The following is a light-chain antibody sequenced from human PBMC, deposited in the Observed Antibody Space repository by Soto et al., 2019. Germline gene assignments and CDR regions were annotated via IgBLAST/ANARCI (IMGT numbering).Light chain of an antibody. CDR2: DVN. V-gene: IGLV2-11*01. Sequence: QSVLTQPHSVSGSPGQSVAISCSGTSSDVGGYNYVSWYQQHPGKAPKLIIFDVNKRPSGVPDRFSGSKSGSTASLTISGLQAEDEADSYCGSYGGSFYVVGTGTKVTVL. CDR3: GSYGGSFYV. J-gene: IGLJ1*01. CDR1: SSDVGGYNY.